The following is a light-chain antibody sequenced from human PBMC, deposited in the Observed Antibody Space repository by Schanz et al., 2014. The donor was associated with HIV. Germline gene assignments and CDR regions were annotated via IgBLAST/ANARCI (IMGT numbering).Light chain of an antibody. CDR3: SSYTSSSTRYV. CDR1: NSNIGATFH. J-gene: IGLJ1*01. CDR2: TDG. V-gene: IGLV1-40*01. Sequence: QSVLTQPPSVSGAPGQGVTISCTGSNSNIGATFHIHWYQQLPGRAPKFLISTDGGRPSGVPDRFSVSRSGDSASLVISSLRSEDEADYYCSSYTSSSTRYVFGTGTKLTVL.